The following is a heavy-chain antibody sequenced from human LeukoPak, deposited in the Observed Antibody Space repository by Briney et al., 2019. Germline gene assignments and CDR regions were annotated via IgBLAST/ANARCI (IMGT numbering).Heavy chain of an antibody. CDR3: AADLRFGELALDY. D-gene: IGHD3-10*01. CDR2: IVVGSGNT. V-gene: IGHV1-58*02. J-gene: IGHJ4*02. Sequence: SVKVSCKASGFTFTGSAMQRVRQARGQRLEWIGWIVVGSGNTNYAEKFQERVTITRDMSTSTAYMELSSLRSEDTAVYYCAADLRFGELALDYWGQGTLVTVSS. CDR1: GFTFTGSA.